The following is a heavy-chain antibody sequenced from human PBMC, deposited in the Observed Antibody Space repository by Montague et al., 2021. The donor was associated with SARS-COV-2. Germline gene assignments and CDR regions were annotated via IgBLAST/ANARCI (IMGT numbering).Heavy chain of an antibody. Sequence: TLSLTCTVPGGYISSGSYYWSWIRQPAGRGMEWIGRIYASGSTKYNPTLKRRVTISVDTSKNQFSLKVSSVTAADTAVYYCARDLSSSWSYWFDPWGQGTLVTVSS. V-gene: IGHV4-61*02. CDR1: GGYISSGSYY. CDR3: ARDLSSSWSYWFDP. CDR2: IYASGST. D-gene: IGHD6-13*01. J-gene: IGHJ5*02.